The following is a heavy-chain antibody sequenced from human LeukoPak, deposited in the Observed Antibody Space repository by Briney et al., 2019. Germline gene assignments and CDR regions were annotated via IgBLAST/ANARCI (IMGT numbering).Heavy chain of an antibody. CDR1: GFTFSSYW. Sequence: GGSLRLSCAASGFTFSSYWMSWVRQAPGKGLEWVANIKQDGSEKYYVDSVKGRFTISRDNAKNSLYLQMNSLRAEDTAVYYCASLNGSGSFDYWGQGTLVTVSS. CDR3: ASLNGSGSFDY. CDR2: IKQDGSEK. D-gene: IGHD3-10*01. V-gene: IGHV3-7*01. J-gene: IGHJ4*02.